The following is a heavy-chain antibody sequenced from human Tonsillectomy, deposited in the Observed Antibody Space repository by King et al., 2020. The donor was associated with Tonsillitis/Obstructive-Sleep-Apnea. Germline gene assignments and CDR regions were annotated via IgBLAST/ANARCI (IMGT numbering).Heavy chain of an antibody. V-gene: IGHV1-69*01. D-gene: IGHD3-16*02. J-gene: IGHJ4*02. CDR3: ARGEGGYDYVWGSYRPAYDY. CDR2: IIPIFGTA. Sequence: VQLVESGAEVKKPGSSVKVSCKASGGTFSSYAISWVRQAPGQGLELMGGIIPIFGTANYAQKFQGRVTITADESTSTASMKLSSRRSEDTAGYYCARGEGGYDYVWGSYRPAYDYWGQGALVTVSS. CDR1: GGTFSSYA.